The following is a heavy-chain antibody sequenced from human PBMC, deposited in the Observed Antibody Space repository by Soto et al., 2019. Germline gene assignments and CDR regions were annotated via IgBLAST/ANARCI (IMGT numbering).Heavy chain of an antibody. Sequence: SVKVSCKASGGTFSSYAISWVRRAPGQGLEWMGGIIPIFGTANYAQKFQGRVTITADKSTSTAYMELSSLRSEDTAVYYCAIAYYYDSSGYFPFDYWGQGTLVTVSS. D-gene: IGHD3-22*01. V-gene: IGHV1-69*06. CDR2: IIPIFGTA. CDR3: AIAYYYDSSGYFPFDY. J-gene: IGHJ4*02. CDR1: GGTFSSYA.